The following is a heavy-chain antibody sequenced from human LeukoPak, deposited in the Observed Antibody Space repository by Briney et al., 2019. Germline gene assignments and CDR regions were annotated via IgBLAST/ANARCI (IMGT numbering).Heavy chain of an antibody. CDR1: GFTFDDYT. D-gene: IGHD1-26*01. V-gene: IGHV3-43*01. J-gene: IGHJ4*02. Sequence: GGSLRLCCAASGFTFDDYTMHWVRQVPGKGLQWVSLITWDGGSTFYADSVKGRFTISRDNSKKSLSLQMYGLNTEDTALYYCARERRRVIDYWGQGTLVTVSS. CDR2: ITWDGGST. CDR3: ARERRRVIDY.